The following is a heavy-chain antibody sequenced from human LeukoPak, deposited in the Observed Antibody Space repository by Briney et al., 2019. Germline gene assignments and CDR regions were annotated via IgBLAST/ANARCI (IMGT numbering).Heavy chain of an antibody. CDR1: GGSFSGYY. V-gene: IGHV4-34*01. CDR2: INHSGST. Sequence: SETLSLTCAVYGGSFSGYYWSWIRQPPGKGLEWIGEINHSGSTNYNPSLKSRVTISVDTSKNQFSLKLSSVTAADTAVYYCARAPRSTVTTFDYWGQGTLVTVSS. CDR3: ARAPRSTVTTFDY. D-gene: IGHD4-17*01. J-gene: IGHJ4*02.